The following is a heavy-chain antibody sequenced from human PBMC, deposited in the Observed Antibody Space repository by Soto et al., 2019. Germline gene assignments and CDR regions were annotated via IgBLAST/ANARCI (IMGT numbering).Heavy chain of an antibody. Sequence: EVQLVESGGGLVQPGGSLRLSCAASGFTFSDYWMHSVRQAPGKGLEWVSRIKRDGSTTNYADSVKGRFTISRDNAKNTLYLEMNSLRVEDTADYYCARGAINYYYEDVWGQGTTVTVSS. CDR1: GFTFSDYW. J-gene: IGHJ6*03. CDR2: IKRDGSTT. CDR3: ARGAINYYYEDV. V-gene: IGHV3-74*01.